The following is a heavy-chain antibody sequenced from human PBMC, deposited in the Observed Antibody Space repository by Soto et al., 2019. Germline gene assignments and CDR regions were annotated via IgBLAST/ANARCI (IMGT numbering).Heavy chain of an antibody. CDR3: ARCGLEKCTDF. V-gene: IGHV4-4*07. CDR1: GGSINSYD. CDR2: FYPSGKT. Sequence: LSLAFTVSGGSINSYDGCWIRQPAGKGLEWIGRFYPSGKTNYNPSLKSRLTMSADTSRNQFSLNLTSVTAADTAVYYCARCGLEKCTDFRYQRTT. J-gene: IGHJ6*02. D-gene: IGHD3-3*01.